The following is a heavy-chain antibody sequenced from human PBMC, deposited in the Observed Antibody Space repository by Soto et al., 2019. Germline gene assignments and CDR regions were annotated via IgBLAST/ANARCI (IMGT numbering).Heavy chain of an antibody. CDR2: ISCNSYSI. J-gene: IGHJ4*02. V-gene: IGHV3-9*01. CDR1: GFTFDDYA. Sequence: EVQLVESGGGLVQPGRSLRLSCAASGFTFDDYAMHWVRQAPGKGLEWVSGISCNSYSIGYADSVKGRFTISRDNAKNSLYLQMNSLRAEDTALYYCAKDGGITMVRGVITKSSGFDYWGQGTLVTVSS. D-gene: IGHD3-10*01. CDR3: AKDGGITMVRGVITKSSGFDY.